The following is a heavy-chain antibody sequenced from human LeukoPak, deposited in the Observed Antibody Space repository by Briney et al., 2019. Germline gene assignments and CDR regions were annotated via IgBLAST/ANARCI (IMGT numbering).Heavy chain of an antibody. CDR2: IYYSGST. D-gene: IGHD4-17*01. V-gene: IGHV4-31*03. J-gene: IGHJ4*02. Sequence: NPSETLFLTCTVSGGSISSGGYYWSWIRQHPGKGLEWIGYIYYSGSTYYNPSLKSRVTISVDTSKNQFSLKLSSVTAADTAVYYCARAGDYGDYVFRPWGQGTLVTVSS. CDR1: GGSISSGGYY. CDR3: ARAGDYGDYVFRP.